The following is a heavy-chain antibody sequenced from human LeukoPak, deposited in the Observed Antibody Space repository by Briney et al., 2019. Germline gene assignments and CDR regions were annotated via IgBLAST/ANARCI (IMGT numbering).Heavy chain of an antibody. CDR2: ISAYNGNT. V-gene: IGHV1-18*01. Sequence: ASVKVSCKASGYTFTSYGISWVRQAPGQGLEWMGWISAYNGNTNYAQKLQGRVTMTRDMSTSTVYMELSSLRFEDTALYYCARDPGYCSGGSCYALDYWGQGTLVTVSS. D-gene: IGHD2-15*01. CDR1: GYTFTSYG. CDR3: ARDPGYCSGGSCYALDY. J-gene: IGHJ4*02.